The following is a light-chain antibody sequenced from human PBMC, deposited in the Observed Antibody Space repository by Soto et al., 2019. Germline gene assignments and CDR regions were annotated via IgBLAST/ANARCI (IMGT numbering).Light chain of an antibody. CDR2: GAS. CDR3: QQFNNWPRT. V-gene: IGKV3-15*01. J-gene: IGKJ1*01. Sequence: EIVMTQSPATLSVSPGERATLSCRASQSVGSNLAWYQQKPGQAPRLLIYGASTRATGIPDRSSGSGSETEFTLTVSSLQSEDFAVYYCQQFNNWPRTFGQGTKVDIK. CDR1: QSVGSN.